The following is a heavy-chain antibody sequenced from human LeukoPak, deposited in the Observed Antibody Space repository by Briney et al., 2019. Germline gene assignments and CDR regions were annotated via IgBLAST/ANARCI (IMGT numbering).Heavy chain of an antibody. D-gene: IGHD3-16*02. CDR2: ISGSGGST. J-gene: IGHJ4*02. Sequence: GGSLRLPCAASGFTFSIYAMSWVRQVPGKGPEWVSAISGSGGSTYYADSVKGRFTTSRDNSKNTLHLQMDSLRAEDTAVYYCAKVLNGIMIAFGGVIIDYWGQGTQVTVSS. CDR3: AKVLNGIMIAFGGVIIDY. CDR1: GFTFSIYA. V-gene: IGHV3-23*01.